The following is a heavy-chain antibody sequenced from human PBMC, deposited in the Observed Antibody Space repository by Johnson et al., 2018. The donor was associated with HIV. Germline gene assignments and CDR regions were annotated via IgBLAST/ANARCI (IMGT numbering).Heavy chain of an antibody. CDR3: AKERGGVRGRSEAFDI. J-gene: IGHJ3*02. Sequence: VQLVESGGGVVQPGRSLRLSCAASGFTVSSNYMSWVRQAPGKGLEWVSVIYSGGSTYYADSVKGRFTISRDNAKNSLYLQMNSLRAEDTAVYYCAKERGGVRGRSEAFDIWGQGTMVTVSS. V-gene: IGHV3-66*01. CDR2: IYSGGST. D-gene: IGHD3-10*01. CDR1: GFTVSSNY.